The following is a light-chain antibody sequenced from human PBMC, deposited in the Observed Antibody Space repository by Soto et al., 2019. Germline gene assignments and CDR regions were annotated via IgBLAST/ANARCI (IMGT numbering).Light chain of an antibody. CDR2: GAS. CDR1: QSVSSSY. Sequence: EIVLTQSPGTLSLSPGERATLSCRASQSVSSSYLAWYQQKPGQAPRLLIYGASSRATGIPDRFSGSGSGTDFTIPISRLEPEDFAVYYCQQYGSSPSWTFGQGTKVEIK. CDR3: QQYGSSPSWT. V-gene: IGKV3-20*01. J-gene: IGKJ1*01.